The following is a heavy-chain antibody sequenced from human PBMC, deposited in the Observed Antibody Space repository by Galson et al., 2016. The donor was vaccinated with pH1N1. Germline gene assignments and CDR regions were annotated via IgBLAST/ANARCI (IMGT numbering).Heavy chain of an antibody. Sequence: SVKVSCKASGGTFTIYAVNWVRQAPGQGLEWMGGISRMFGAPNYAHHFQDRVTITTDDSTSTAYMELRSLRSEDTAVYYYARGGSYYDYWGQGTLVTVAS. D-gene: IGHD1-26*01. V-gene: IGHV1-69*05. J-gene: IGHJ4*02. CDR1: GGTFTIYA. CDR3: ARGGSYYDY. CDR2: ISRMFGAP.